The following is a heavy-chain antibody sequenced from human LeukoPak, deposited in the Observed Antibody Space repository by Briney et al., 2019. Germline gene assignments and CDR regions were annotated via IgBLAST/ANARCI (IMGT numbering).Heavy chain of an antibody. J-gene: IGHJ4*02. CDR2: IDWDDDK. Sequence: SGPTLVNPTQTLTLTCTFSGFSLSTSGMCVSWIRQPPGKALEWLARIDWDDDKYYSTSLKTRLTISKDTSKNQVVLTMTNMDPVDTATYYCARIWGASASSSSFYFDYWDQGTLVTVSS. CDR1: GFSLSTSGMC. D-gene: IGHD6-6*01. V-gene: IGHV2-70*11. CDR3: ARIWGASASSSSFYFDY.